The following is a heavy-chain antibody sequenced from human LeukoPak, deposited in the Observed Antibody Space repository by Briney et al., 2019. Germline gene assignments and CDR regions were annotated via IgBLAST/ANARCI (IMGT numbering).Heavy chain of an antibody. V-gene: IGHV3-30*03. J-gene: IGHJ4*02. Sequence: GGSLRLSCAASGFTFFSYGMHWVRQAPDKGLEWVALISYDGSNKYYADSVKGRFSISRDDSKYTVNLEMNSLRTEDMAVYYCARDFNWGFDYWGQGTLVTVSS. CDR2: ISYDGSNK. CDR3: ARDFNWGFDY. CDR1: GFTFFSYG. D-gene: IGHD7-27*01.